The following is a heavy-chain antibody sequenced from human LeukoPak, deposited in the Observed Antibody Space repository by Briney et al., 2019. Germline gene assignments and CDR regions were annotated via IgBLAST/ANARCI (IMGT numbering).Heavy chain of an antibody. J-gene: IGHJ4*02. CDR3: ARRYYYNLGSFPFDF. CDR2: IHNSGTT. V-gene: IGHV4-34*01. Sequence: SETLSLTCAVSGGPFSGCFWSWIRQSSGKGLEWIGEIHNSGTTNYNPSLNSRVTISEDTSKNQFYLNLSSVTAADTAVYYCARRYYYNLGSFPFDFWGQGTLVTVSS. D-gene: IGHD3-10*01. CDR1: GGPFSGCF.